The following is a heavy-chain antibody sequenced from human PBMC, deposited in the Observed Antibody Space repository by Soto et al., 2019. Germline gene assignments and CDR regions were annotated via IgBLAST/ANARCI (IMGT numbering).Heavy chain of an antibody. CDR3: ARDRYSYDSRAYQGVDWYFDL. J-gene: IGHJ2*01. CDR2: IWYDGSHE. CDR1: GFIFSNYG. D-gene: IGHD3-22*01. V-gene: IGHV3-33*01. Sequence: QVQLVESGGGVVQPGRSLRLSCAASGFIFSNYGIHWVRQAPGKGLEWVAVIWYDGSHESYAASVKGRFTISRDNSKNTLFLQMNSLRAEDTAVYYCARDRYSYDSRAYQGVDWYFDLWGRGTLVTVSS.